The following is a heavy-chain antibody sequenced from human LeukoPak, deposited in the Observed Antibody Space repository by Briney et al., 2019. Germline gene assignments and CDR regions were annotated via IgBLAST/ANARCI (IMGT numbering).Heavy chain of an antibody. CDR1: GFIVSSNY. D-gene: IGHD3-22*01. V-gene: IGHV3-53*01. CDR2: IYSGGTT. CDR3: ARPYYDSSGAAFDI. Sequence: PGGSLRLSCAASGFIVSSNYMSWVRQAPGKGLEWVSVIYSGGTTYYADSVKGRFTISRDNAKNSLYLQMNSLRGEDTAVYYCARPYYDSSGAAFDIWGQGTLVTVSS. J-gene: IGHJ3*02.